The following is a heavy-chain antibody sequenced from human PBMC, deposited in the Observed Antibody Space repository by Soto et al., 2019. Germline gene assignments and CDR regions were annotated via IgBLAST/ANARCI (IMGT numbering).Heavy chain of an antibody. V-gene: IGHV1-18*01. Sequence: QVQLVQSGAEVQKPGASVRVSCKPSGYTFSDYGISWVRQAPGQGLEWMGWVNIYRGTTNYAQKFQGRVTMTTDTSTTTAYLDLTSLTSDDTAVYYCARERGGYSHGDSWGQGTLVTVSS. J-gene: IGHJ4*02. CDR3: ARERGGYSHGDS. D-gene: IGHD5-18*01. CDR1: GYTFSDYG. CDR2: VNIYRGTT.